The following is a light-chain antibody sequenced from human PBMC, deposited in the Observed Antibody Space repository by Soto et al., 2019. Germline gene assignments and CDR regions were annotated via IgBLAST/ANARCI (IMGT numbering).Light chain of an antibody. CDR3: QQYATSPS. V-gene: IGKV3-20*01. CDR2: SAT. CDR1: ESVSGRQ. J-gene: IGKJ5*01. Sequence: EIVLTQSPGTLSLSPGERATVSCRASESVSGRQLAWYQQKPGQAPRLIMYSATNRATGIPDRFGGSVSGTDFTLTISSLEPEDFAVFYCQQYATSPSFGQGTRLEIK.